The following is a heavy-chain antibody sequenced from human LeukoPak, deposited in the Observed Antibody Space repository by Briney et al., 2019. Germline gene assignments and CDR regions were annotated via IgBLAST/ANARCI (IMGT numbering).Heavy chain of an antibody. CDR1: GFTFRSYA. J-gene: IGHJ4*02. D-gene: IGHD2-2*01. Sequence: GGSLRLSCAASGFTFRSYAMHWVRQAPGKGLEWVAVISYDGSNKYYADSVKGRFTISRDNSKNTLYLQMHSLRAEDTAVYYCARDRGAYCSSTSCSLGGFDYWGQGTLVTVSS. CDR2: ISYDGSNK. V-gene: IGHV3-30-3*01. CDR3: ARDRGAYCSSTSCSLGGFDY.